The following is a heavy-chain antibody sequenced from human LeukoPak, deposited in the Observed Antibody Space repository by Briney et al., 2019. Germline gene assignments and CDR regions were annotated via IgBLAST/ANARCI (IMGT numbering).Heavy chain of an antibody. CDR3: AGGRIQALTRWFDP. V-gene: IGHV1-18*01. CDR2: ISAYNGNT. D-gene: IGHD5-18*01. J-gene: IGHJ5*02. Sequence: ASVKVSCKASGYTFTSYGISWVRHAPGQGLEWMGWISAYNGNTNYAQKLPGKVTMTTDTSTSTASMELRSLRYDDTAVYDCAGGRIQALTRWFDPWGEGTLVTVSS. CDR1: GYTFTSYG.